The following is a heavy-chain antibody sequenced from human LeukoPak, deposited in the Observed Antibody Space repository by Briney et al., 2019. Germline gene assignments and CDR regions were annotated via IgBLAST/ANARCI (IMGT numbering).Heavy chain of an antibody. Sequence: GESLQISCHGSGYSFTSYWIGWVRPMPGKGLEWMGIIYPGDSDLRYSPSFQGQVTISADKSTSTAYLQWSSLKASDTAMYYCARHGQQQLENWFDPWGQGTLVTVSS. CDR3: ARHGQQQLENWFDP. CDR1: GYSFTSYW. J-gene: IGHJ5*02. V-gene: IGHV5-51*01. CDR2: IYPGDSDL. D-gene: IGHD6-13*01.